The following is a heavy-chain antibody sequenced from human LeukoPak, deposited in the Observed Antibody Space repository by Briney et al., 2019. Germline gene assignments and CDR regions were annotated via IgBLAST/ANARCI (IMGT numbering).Heavy chain of an antibody. V-gene: IGHV4-38-2*02. D-gene: IGHD3-22*01. J-gene: IGHJ4*02. Sequence: PSETLSLTCAVSGYSISSGYFWAWIRQSPGKGLEWIGSISHSGSTYSKPSLKSRVIISVDTSKNHFSLKLTSVTAADTATYFCARDGYYYDGSFQYWGQGIRVAVSS. CDR1: GYSISSGYF. CDR3: ARDGYYYDGSFQY. CDR2: ISHSGST.